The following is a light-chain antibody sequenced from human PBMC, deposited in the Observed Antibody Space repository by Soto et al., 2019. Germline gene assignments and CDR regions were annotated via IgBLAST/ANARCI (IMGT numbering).Light chain of an antibody. CDR2: DVS. V-gene: IGLV2-14*03. Sequence: QSVLTQPASVSRSPGQSITISCTGTSSDVVGYNYVSWYQQHPGKAPKFMIYDVSSRPSGVSNRFSGSKSGNTASLTISGLQAEDEADYYCCSYTTSNTRQIVFGTGTKVTVL. CDR1: SSDVVGYNY. CDR3: CSYTTSNTRQIV. J-gene: IGLJ1*01.